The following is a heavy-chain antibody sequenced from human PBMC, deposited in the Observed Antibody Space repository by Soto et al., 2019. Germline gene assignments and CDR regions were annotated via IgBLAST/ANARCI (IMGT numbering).Heavy chain of an antibody. Sequence: SETLSLTCSVHGGSFSGHFGSWIRQPPGKGLEWIGEINHSGGTNYNTSLKSRVTISVDTSRNQFSLKVNSVTAADTAVYHCARGSAGRGYYYSGMDVSSKVTTVTVSS. CDR2: INHSGGT. CDR1: GGSFSGHF. CDR3: ARGSAGRGYYYSGMDV. J-gene: IGHJ6*04. V-gene: IGHV4-34*01.